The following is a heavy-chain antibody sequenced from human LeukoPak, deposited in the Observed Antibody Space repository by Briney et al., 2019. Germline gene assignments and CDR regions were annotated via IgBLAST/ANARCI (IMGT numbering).Heavy chain of an antibody. CDR1: GFTLSDYY. CDR3: AKDIVAAGLFFDY. Sequence: GGSLRLSCAASGFTLSDYYMSWIRQAPGKGLEWVSYISNRGIIYYADSVKGRFTIPRDNTKNSLYLQMNSLRAEDTAVYYCAKDIVAAGLFFDYWGQGTLVTVSS. CDR2: ISNRGII. D-gene: IGHD6-13*01. V-gene: IGHV3-11*01. J-gene: IGHJ4*02.